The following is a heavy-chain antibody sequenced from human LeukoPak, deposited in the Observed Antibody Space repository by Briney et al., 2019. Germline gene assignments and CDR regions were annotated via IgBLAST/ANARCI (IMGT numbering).Heavy chain of an antibody. J-gene: IGHJ4*02. D-gene: IGHD3-10*01. Sequence: PGGSLRLSCAASGFTFSDHNMNWVRQAPGKGLEWVSSITRGSDYIYYADSVKGRFTISRDNAKNSLYLQMNSLRAEDTAVYYCARVEYYYGSGSYYQDYWGQGTLVTVSS. CDR3: ARVEYYYGSGSYYQDY. V-gene: IGHV3-21*06. CDR2: ITRGSDYI. CDR1: GFTFSDHN.